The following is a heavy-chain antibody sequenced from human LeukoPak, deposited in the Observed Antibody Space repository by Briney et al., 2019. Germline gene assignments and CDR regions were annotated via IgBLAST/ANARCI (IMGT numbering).Heavy chain of an antibody. J-gene: IGHJ4*02. Sequence: PGGSLRLSCAASGFTFSSYWMSWVRQAPGKGLEWVANIKQDGSEKYYVDSVKGRFTISRDNAKNSLYLQMNSLRAEDTAVYYCARSPDSRSWYKIDYWGQGTLATVSS. D-gene: IGHD6-13*01. V-gene: IGHV3-7*02. CDR2: IKQDGSEK. CDR3: ARSPDSRSWYKIDY. CDR1: GFTFSSYW.